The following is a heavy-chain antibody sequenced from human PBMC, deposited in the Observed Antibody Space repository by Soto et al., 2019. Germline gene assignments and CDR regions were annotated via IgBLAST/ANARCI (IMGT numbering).Heavy chain of an antibody. Sequence: SLRLSFEASGFTLCGCAMSWVRPGPGKGLEWVSGISGTGRSTFYADSVKDRFTISRDNSKNTVYLQMTSLRAEDTAVYYCAKGNTSGWYFFDYWGQGTLVTVSS. V-gene: IGHV3-23*01. CDR2: ISGTGRST. CDR1: GFTLCGCA. J-gene: IGHJ4*02. CDR3: AKGNTSGWYFFDY. D-gene: IGHD6-19*01.